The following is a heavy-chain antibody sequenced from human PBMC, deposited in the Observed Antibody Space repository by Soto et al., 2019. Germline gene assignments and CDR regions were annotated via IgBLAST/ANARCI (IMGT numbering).Heavy chain of an antibody. J-gene: IGHJ4*02. Sequence: QLQLQESGSGLVKPSQTLSLTCAVSGGSISSGGSSWSWIRQPPGKGLEWIGYIYHSGSTPYNPSLQSRVTISVDRSKNQFSLKLSSVTAADTAVYYCARGQVVAAQHWGQGTLVTVSS. CDR2: IYHSGST. CDR1: GGSISSGGSS. CDR3: ARGQVVAAQH. V-gene: IGHV4-30-2*01. D-gene: IGHD2-15*01.